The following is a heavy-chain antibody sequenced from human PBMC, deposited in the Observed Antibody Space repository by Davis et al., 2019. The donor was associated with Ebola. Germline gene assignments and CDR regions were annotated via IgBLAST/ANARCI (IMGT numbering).Heavy chain of an antibody. CDR2: IKSKIDGGTT. Sequence: GESLKISCAASGFIFSNVWMTWVRQAPGKGLEWVGRIKSKIDGGTTDYAAPVKGRFTISRDDSKNTLYLQMNSLKTEDTAVYYCTTDCTASSCYGDGAFDMWGQGTMVTVSS. D-gene: IGHD2-2*01. J-gene: IGHJ3*02. CDR1: GFIFSNVW. CDR3: TTDCTASSCYGDGAFDM. V-gene: IGHV3-15*01.